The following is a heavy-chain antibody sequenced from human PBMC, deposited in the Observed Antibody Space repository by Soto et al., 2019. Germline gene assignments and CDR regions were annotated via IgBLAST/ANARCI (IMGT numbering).Heavy chain of an antibody. CDR3: ARGGYDFWSGYYPYSSSWSRADPLDY. V-gene: IGHV1-8*01. J-gene: IGHJ4*02. CDR2: MNPNSGNT. CDR1: GYTFTSYD. Sequence: GASVKVSCKASGYTFTSYDINWVRQATGQGLEWMGWMNPNSGNTGYAQKFQGRVTMTRNTSISTAYMELSSLRSEDTAVYYCARGGYDFWSGYYPYSSSWSRADPLDYWGLVTLVTVSS. D-gene: IGHD3-3*01.